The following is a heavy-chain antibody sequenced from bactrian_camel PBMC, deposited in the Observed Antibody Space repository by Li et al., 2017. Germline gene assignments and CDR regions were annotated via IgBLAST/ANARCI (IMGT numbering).Heavy chain of an antibody. V-gene: IGHV3S31*01. D-gene: IGHD2*01. Sequence: DVQLVESGGGLVQPGGSLRLSCAASGFTFSSYAMTWVRQAPGKGLEWVSGIGSFGDYIEYAESVKDRFTISRDNAKNTLYLQLNSLKTEDTAMYHCAKAEVYQWIFGGWGQGTQVTVS. CDR2: IGSFGDYI. J-gene: IGHJ6*01. CDR3: AKAEVYQWIFGG. CDR1: GFTFSSYA.